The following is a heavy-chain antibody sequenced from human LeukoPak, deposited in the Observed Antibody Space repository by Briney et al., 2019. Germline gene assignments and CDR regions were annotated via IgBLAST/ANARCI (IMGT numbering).Heavy chain of an antibody. J-gene: IGHJ5*02. CDR2: IYDGGST. Sequence: PSETLSLTCTVAGGSVNSYHLSWIRRPAGRTLEWIGRIYDGGSTNYNPSLKSRVTMSVDPSKNQISLKLKSATAADTAVYYCARDSGTSGEVKFDPWGQGALVTVPS. CDR3: ARDSGTSGEVKFDP. CDR1: GGSVNSYH. D-gene: IGHD3-10*01. V-gene: IGHV4-4*07.